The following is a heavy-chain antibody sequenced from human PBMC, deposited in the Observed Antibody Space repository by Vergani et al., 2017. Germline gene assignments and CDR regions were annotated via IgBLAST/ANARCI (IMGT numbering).Heavy chain of an antibody. CDR3: ARAYYSYMDV. CDR1: GRSISSYY. CDR2: IYYSGST. V-gene: IGHV4-59*01. J-gene: IGHJ6*03. Sequence: QVQLQESSPGLVKPSETLSLTCTVSGRSISSYYWSWIRQPPGKGLEWIGYIYYSGSTNYDSSLKSRVTMSVDTSKNQFSLKLNSVTAADTAVYYCARAYYSYMDVWGKGTTVTVSS.